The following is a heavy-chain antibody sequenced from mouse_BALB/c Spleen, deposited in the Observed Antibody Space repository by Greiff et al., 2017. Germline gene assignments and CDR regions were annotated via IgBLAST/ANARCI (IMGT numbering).Heavy chain of an antibody. CDR3: ARGDYYGSSLFAY. Sequence: EVKLVESGGGLVKPGGSLKLSCAASGFTFSDYYMYWVRQTPEKRLEWVATISDGGSYTYYPDSVKGRFTISRDNAKNNLYLQMSSLKSEDTAMYYCARGDYYGSSLFAYWGQGTLVTVSA. CDR2: ISDGGSYT. CDR1: GFTFSDYY. J-gene: IGHJ3*01. V-gene: IGHV5-4*02. D-gene: IGHD1-1*01.